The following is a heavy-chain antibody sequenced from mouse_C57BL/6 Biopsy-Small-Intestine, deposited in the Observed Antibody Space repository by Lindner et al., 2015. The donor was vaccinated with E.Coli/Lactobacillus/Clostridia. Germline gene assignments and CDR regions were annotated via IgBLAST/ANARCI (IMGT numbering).Heavy chain of an antibody. J-gene: IGHJ4*01. D-gene: IGHD1-1*01. CDR3: ARILVNRGYYFDY. V-gene: IGHV1-4*01. Sequence: SVKVSCKASGYTFTSYTISWMRQAPGQGLEWMGWISPYNADTMYSQKFQGRATMTTDTSTGTAHMELRSLRSDDTAVYYCARILVNRGYYFDYWGQGPLVTVSS. CDR2: ISPYNADT. CDR1: GYTFTSYT.